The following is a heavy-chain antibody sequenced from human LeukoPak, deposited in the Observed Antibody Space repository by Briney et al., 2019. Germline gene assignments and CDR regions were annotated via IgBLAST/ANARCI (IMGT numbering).Heavy chain of an antibody. CDR1: GFTFSSYA. J-gene: IGHJ3*02. CDR2: ISYDGSNK. D-gene: IGHD5-18*01. CDR3: AREQTANAFDI. V-gene: IGHV3-30-3*01. Sequence: PGGSLRLSCAASGFTFSSYAMHWVRQAPGKGLEWVAVISYDGSNKYYVDSVKGRFTISRDNSKNTLYLQMNSLRAEDTAVYYCAREQTANAFDIWGQGTMVTVSS.